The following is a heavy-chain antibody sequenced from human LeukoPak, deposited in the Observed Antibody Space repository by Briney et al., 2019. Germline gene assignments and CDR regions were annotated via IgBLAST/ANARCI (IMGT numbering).Heavy chain of an antibody. V-gene: IGHV3-48*04. CDR1: GFTFSSYS. CDR3: ARVGATSAFDI. Sequence: GGSLRLSCAASGFTFSSYSMNWVRQAPGKGLEWVSYISSSSSTIYYADSVKGRFTISRDNAKNSLYLQMNSLRAEDTAVYYCARVGATSAFDIWGQGTMVTVSS. D-gene: IGHD1-26*01. CDR2: ISSSSSTI. J-gene: IGHJ3*02.